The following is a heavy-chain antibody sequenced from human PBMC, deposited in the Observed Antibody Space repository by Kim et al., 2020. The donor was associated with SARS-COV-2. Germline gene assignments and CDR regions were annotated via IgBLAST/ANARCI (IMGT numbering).Heavy chain of an antibody. CDR3: ARGYCSGGSCYFVY. V-gene: IGHV3-13*01. D-gene: IGHD2-15*01. Sequence: GSEKGRFPISRENAKNSLYLQMNSLRAGDTAVYYCARGYCSGGSCYFVYWGQGTLVTVSS. J-gene: IGHJ4*02.